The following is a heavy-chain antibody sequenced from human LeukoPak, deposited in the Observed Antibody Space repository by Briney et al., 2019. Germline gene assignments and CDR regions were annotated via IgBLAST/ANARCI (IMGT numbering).Heavy chain of an antibody. CDR3: AKAASRFWDCTGGSCSGYFFDY. J-gene: IGHJ4*02. CDR2: ISGGSSGST. D-gene: IGHD2-15*01. Sequence: GGSLRLSCAASGFTFSGYAMSRVRQAPGKGLEWVSTISGGSSGSTYYADSVKGRFTISRDSSKNTLFLQMNSLRAEDTAVYYCAKAASRFWDCTGGSCSGYFFDYWGQGTLVTVSS. CDR1: GFTFSGYA. V-gene: IGHV3-23*01.